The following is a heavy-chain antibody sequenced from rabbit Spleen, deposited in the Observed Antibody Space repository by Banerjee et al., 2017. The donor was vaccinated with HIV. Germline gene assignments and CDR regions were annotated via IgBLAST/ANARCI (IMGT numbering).Heavy chain of an antibody. Sequence: QLKETGGGLVQPGGSLTLSCKASGFDFSSYYMNWVRQAPGKGLEWIGYIDPVFGITYYANWVNGRFSISRENAQNTVFLQMTSLTAADTATYFCARHAISSGDYKLWGPGTLVTVS. J-gene: IGHJ4*01. CDR3: ARHAISSGDYKL. V-gene: IGHV1S7*01. CDR2: IDPVFGIT. D-gene: IGHD1-1*01. CDR1: GFDFSSYY.